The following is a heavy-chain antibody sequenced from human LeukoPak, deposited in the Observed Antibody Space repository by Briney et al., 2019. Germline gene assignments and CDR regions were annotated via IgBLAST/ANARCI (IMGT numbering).Heavy chain of an antibody. Sequence: PGGLLRLSCAAPGFTFSSNSMNWVRQAPGKGLEWFSSISSSSSYIYYAGSVKGRSTISRDNAKNSLYLQMNSLRAEDTAVYYCARDGKRAFDIWGQGTRVTVSS. D-gene: IGHD1-26*01. CDR2: ISSSSSYI. CDR1: GFTFSSNS. J-gene: IGHJ3*02. V-gene: IGHV3-21*01. CDR3: ARDGKRAFDI.